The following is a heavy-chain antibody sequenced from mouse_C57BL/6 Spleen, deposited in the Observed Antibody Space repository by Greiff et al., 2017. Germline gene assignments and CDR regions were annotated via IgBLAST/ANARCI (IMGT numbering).Heavy chain of an antibody. D-gene: IGHD1-1*01. J-gene: IGHJ2*01. CDR1: GYTFTSYW. V-gene: IGHV1-64*01. Sequence: VQLQQPGAELVKPGASVKLSCKASGYTFTSYWMHWVKQRPGQGLEWSGMIHPNSGSTNYNEKFKSKATLTVDKSSSTAYMQLSSLTSEDSAVYYCARGSSSYLYYFDYWGQGTTLTVSS. CDR2: IHPNSGST. CDR3: ARGSSSYLYYFDY.